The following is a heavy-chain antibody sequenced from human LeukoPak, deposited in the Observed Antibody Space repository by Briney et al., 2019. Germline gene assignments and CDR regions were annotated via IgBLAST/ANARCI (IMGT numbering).Heavy chain of an antibody. Sequence: PGGSLRLSCAASGFTFTTYWMSWVRQAPGKGLEWVSSISGSGGSTYYADSVKGRFTISRDNSKNRLYLQMNSLRVDDTAVYYCAKEGYYYYMDGWGKGTTVTVSS. D-gene: IGHD6-13*01. CDR3: AKEGYYYYMDG. J-gene: IGHJ6*03. CDR2: ISGSGGST. V-gene: IGHV3-23*01. CDR1: GFTFTTYW.